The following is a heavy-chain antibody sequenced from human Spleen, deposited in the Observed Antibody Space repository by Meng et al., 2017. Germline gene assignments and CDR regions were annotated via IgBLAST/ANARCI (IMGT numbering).Heavy chain of an antibody. CDR3: ARRGSYWDFDY. CDR2: ISSNGGST. Sequence: GESLKISCAASGFTFSSYAMHWVRQAPGKGPEYVSSISSNGGSTSYANSVKGRFTISRDNSKNTLYLQMGSLGAEDMAVFYCARRGSYWDFDYWGQGTLVTVSS. CDR1: GFTFSSYA. V-gene: IGHV3-64*01. J-gene: IGHJ4*02. D-gene: IGHD1-26*01.